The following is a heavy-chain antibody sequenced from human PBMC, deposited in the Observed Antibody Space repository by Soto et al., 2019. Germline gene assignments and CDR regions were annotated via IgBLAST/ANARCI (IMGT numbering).Heavy chain of an antibody. Sequence: SETLSLTCTVSGGSISSGGYYWSWIRQHPGKGLEWIGYIYYSGSTYYNPSLKSRVTISVDTSKNQFSLKLSSVTAADTAVYYCARSVFKSYGDYRQYYGMDVWGQGTTVTVSS. J-gene: IGHJ6*02. CDR3: ARSVFKSYGDYRQYYGMDV. CDR2: IYYSGST. CDR1: GGSISSGGYY. D-gene: IGHD4-17*01. V-gene: IGHV4-31*03.